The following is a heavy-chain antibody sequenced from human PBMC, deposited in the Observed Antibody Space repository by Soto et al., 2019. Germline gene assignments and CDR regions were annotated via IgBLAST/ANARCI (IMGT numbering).Heavy chain of an antibody. CDR3: AKENGYSSSWFEFDY. D-gene: IGHD6-13*01. CDR2: ICGSGGST. J-gene: IGHJ4*02. CDR1: GFTFSSYA. V-gene: IGHV3-23*01. Sequence: GGSLRLSCAASGFTFSSYAMSWVRQAPGKGLEWVSAICGSGGSTYYADSVKGRFTISRDNSKNTLYLQMNSLRAEDTAVYYCAKENGYSSSWFEFDYWGQGTLVTASS.